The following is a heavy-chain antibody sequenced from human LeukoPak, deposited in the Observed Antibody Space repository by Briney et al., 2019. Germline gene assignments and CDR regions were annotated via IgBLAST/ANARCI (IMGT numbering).Heavy chain of an antibody. CDR3: ASYDISGHRDY. CDR1: GYSFTSSC. J-gene: IGHJ4*02. Sequence: GEFLEISCKGSGYSFTSSCIGWVRHMPGKLLESMGLIYPCDSDTRYSPSFQGLVTISADTSITTAYPQWSSLTASATARYYAASYDISGHRDYWGQGTLVTVSS. CDR2: IYPCDSDT. V-gene: IGHV5-51*01. D-gene: IGHD3-9*01.